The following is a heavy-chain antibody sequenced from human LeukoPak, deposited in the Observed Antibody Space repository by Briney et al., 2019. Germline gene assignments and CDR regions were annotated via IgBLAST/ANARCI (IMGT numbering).Heavy chain of an antibody. CDR3: ARENPSGYYNRPIDY. CDR2: IYYSGSI. CDR1: GASISSYY. Sequence: PSETLSLTCTVSGASISSYYWSWIRQPPGKGLEWIEDIYYSGSIKYNPSLKSRVTMSVDTSKNQFSLKLSSVTAADTAIYYCARENPSGYYNRPIDYWGQGTLVTVSS. J-gene: IGHJ4*02. V-gene: IGHV4-59*01. D-gene: IGHD3-22*01.